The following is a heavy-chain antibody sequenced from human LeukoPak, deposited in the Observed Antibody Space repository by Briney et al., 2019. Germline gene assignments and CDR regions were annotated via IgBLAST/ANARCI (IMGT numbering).Heavy chain of an antibody. V-gene: IGHV1-2*04. CDR2: INPNSGGT. Sequence: ASVKVSCKASGYTFTGYYMHWVRQAPGQGLEWMGWINPNSGGTNYAQKFQGWVTMTRDTSISTAYMELSRLSSVTAADTAVYYCARGYDFWSGSSYGVDVWGQGTTVIVSS. D-gene: IGHD3-3*01. J-gene: IGHJ6*02. CDR1: GYTFTGYY. CDR3: ARGYDFWSGSSYGVDV.